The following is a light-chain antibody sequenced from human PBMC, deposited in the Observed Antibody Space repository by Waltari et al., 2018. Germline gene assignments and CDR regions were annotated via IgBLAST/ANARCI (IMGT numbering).Light chain of an antibody. CDR2: RNN. V-gene: IGLV1-47*01. J-gene: IGLJ1*01. CDR1: SSNTGSNY. Sequence: QSVLTQPPSASGTPGQRVTISCSGSSSNTGSNYVYWYQQLPGPAPNLLIYRNNQRPSGVPDRFSGSKSGTSASLAISGLRSEDEADYYCAAWDDSLSGYVFGTGTKVTVL. CDR3: AAWDDSLSGYV.